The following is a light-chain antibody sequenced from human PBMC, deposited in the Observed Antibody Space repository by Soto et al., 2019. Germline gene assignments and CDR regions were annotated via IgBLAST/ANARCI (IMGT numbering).Light chain of an antibody. CDR3: LQYQSYWT. CDR2: QAS. CDR1: QSISRQ. Sequence: DIQMTQSPSTLSASVGERVSITCRASQSISRQLAWYQQKPGKAPNLLIYQASNLETGVPSRFTGSGSGTEFTLTISSLQHDDLASYYCLQYQSYWTFGQGTKVEVK. V-gene: IGKV1-5*03. J-gene: IGKJ1*01.